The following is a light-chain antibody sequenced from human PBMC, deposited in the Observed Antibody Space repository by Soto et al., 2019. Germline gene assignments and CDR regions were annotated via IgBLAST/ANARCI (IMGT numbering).Light chain of an antibody. CDR3: SSYKSSSFWV. CDR2: EVS. Sequence: QSALTQPASVSGSPGQSITISCTGTSSDVGGYNYVSWYQQHPGKAPKLMIYEVSNRPSGVSNRFSGSKSGNTASLTISGLQAEDEADYYCSSYKSSSFWVFGGGTKLTVL. CDR1: SSDVGGYNY. J-gene: IGLJ3*02. V-gene: IGLV2-14*01.